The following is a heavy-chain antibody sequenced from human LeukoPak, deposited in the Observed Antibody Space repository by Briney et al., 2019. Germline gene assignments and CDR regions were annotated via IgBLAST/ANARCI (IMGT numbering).Heavy chain of an antibody. D-gene: IGHD3-10*01. CDR3: ARDSNYGSGSYYKGVY. Sequence: GGSLRLSCTTSGFNFRAYWMGWVRQAPGKGLEWVSSISSSSSYIYYADSVKGRFTISRDNAKNSLYLQMNSLRAEDTAVYYCARDSNYGSGSYYKGVYWGQGTLVTVSS. J-gene: IGHJ4*02. V-gene: IGHV3-21*01. CDR2: ISSSSSYI. CDR1: GFNFRAYW.